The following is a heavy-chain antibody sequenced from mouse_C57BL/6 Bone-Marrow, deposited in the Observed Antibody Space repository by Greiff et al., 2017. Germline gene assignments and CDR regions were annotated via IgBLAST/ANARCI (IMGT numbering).Heavy chain of an antibody. J-gene: IGHJ4*01. CDR2: IHPNSGST. Sequence: VKLQQPGAELVKPGASVKLSCKASGYTFTSYWMHWVKQRPGQGLEWIGMIHPNSGSTNYNEKFKSKATLTVDKSSSTAYMQLSSLTTEDSAVYYCARESKRGAMDYWGQGTSVTVSS. CDR1: GYTFTSYW. D-gene: IGHD2-5*01. CDR3: ARESKRGAMDY. V-gene: IGHV1-64*01.